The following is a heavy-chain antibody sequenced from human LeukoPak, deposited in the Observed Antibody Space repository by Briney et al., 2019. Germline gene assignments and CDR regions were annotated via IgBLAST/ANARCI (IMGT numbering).Heavy chain of an antibody. J-gene: IGHJ2*01. D-gene: IGHD3-10*01. CDR2: INPNSGGT. CDR3: ARPRGAKHGWYFDL. V-gene: IGHV1-2*02. Sequence: ASVKVSCKASGYTFTGYYMHWVRQAPGQGLEWMGWINPNSGGTNYAQKFQGRVTMTRDTSISTAYTELSRLRSDDTAVYYCARPRGAKHGWYFDLWGRGTLVTVSS. CDR1: GYTFTGYY.